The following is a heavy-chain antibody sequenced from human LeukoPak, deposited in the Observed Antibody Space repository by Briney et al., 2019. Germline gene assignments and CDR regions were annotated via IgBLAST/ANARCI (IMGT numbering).Heavy chain of an antibody. CDR3: ARISPSYVLGSGWPDY. Sequence: PGGSLRLSCAASGFTFSSYSMNWVRQAPGKGLEWVSSISSSSSYIYYADSVKGRFTISRDNAKNSLYLQMNSLRAEDTAVYYCARISPSYVLGSGWPDYWGQGTLVTVYS. V-gene: IGHV3-21*01. J-gene: IGHJ4*02. D-gene: IGHD6-19*01. CDR2: ISSSSSYI. CDR1: GFTFSSYS.